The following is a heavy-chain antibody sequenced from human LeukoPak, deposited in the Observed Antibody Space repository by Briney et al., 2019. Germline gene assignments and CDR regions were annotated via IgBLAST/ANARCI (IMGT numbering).Heavy chain of an antibody. J-gene: IGHJ6*03. Sequence: SETLSLTCAVYGGSFSGYYWSWIRQPPGKGLEWIGEINHSGSTNYNPSLKSRVTISVDTSKNQFSLKLSSVTAADTAVYYCARHGRIAAAGTTGLAYYYYYMDVWGKGTTVTISS. CDR2: INHSGST. D-gene: IGHD6-13*01. CDR1: GGSFSGYY. V-gene: IGHV4-34*01. CDR3: ARHGRIAAAGTTGLAYYYYYMDV.